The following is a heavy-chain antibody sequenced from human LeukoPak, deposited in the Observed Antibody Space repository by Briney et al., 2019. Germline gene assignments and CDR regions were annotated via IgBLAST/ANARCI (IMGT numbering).Heavy chain of an antibody. CDR3: ARTTEAHSWRTRYYDYYMDV. V-gene: IGHV4-61*01. Sequence: PSQTLSLTCTVSGGSISSGSYYWSWIRQPPGKGLEWIGYIYYSGSTNYNPSLKSRVTISVDTSKNQFSLKLNPVTAADTAVYYCARTTEAHSWRTRYYDYYMDVWGKGTTVTVSS. CDR1: GGSISSGSYY. CDR2: IYYSGST. J-gene: IGHJ6*03. D-gene: IGHD6-13*01.